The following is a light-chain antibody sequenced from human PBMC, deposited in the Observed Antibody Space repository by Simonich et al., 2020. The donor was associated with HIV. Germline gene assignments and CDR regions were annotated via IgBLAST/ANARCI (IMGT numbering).Light chain of an antibody. CDR3: QQYNSTPPWT. Sequence: DIQMTQSPSTLSASVGDRVTITCRASQSISNWLAWYQPKPGKAPKLLIYNASSLESGVPSRFSGSGSGTEFTLTISSLQPDDFATYYCQQYNSTPPWTFGQGTKVEIK. V-gene: IGKV1-5*03. CDR1: QSISNW. CDR2: NAS. J-gene: IGKJ1*01.